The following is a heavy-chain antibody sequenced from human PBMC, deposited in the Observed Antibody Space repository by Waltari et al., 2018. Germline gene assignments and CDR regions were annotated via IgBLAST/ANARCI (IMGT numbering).Heavy chain of an antibody. CDR3: VAVVVPAASRGWFDP. D-gene: IGHD2-2*01. J-gene: IGHJ5*02. Sequence: QVQLQQWGAGLLKPSETLSLTCAVYGGSFSGYYWSWIRQPPGKGLEWIGEINHSGRTNYNPSLKSRVTISVDTSKNQFSLKLSSVTAADTAVYYCVAVVVPAASRGWFDPWGQGTLVTVSS. CDR2: INHSGRT. V-gene: IGHV4-34*01. CDR1: GGSFSGYY.